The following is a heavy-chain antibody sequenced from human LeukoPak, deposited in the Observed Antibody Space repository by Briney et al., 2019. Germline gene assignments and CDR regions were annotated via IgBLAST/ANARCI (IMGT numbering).Heavy chain of an antibody. Sequence: GGSLRLSCAASGFTFSSYAMHWVRQAPGKGLEWVAVISYDGSNKYYADSVKGRFTISRDNSKNTLYLQMNSLRAEDTAVYYCARDFVPYCSSTSCYGPFDYWGQGTLVTVSS. CDR2: ISYDGSNK. V-gene: IGHV3-30-3*01. J-gene: IGHJ4*02. CDR3: ARDFVPYCSSTSCYGPFDY. CDR1: GFTFSSYA. D-gene: IGHD2-2*01.